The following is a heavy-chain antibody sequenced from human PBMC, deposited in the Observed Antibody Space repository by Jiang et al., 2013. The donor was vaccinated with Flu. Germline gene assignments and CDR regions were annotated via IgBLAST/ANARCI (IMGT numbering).Heavy chain of an antibody. V-gene: IGHV3-7*04. Sequence: PGGSLRLSCAASGFTFSGYWMNWVRQAPGKGLEWVANIKKDGSEKNYVDSVKGRFTISRDNAKNSLYLQMNSLRAGDTAVYYCARESYSAAFDIWGQGTMVTVSS. D-gene: IGHD2-21*01. CDR3: ARESYSAAFDI. CDR1: GFTFSGYW. J-gene: IGHJ3*02. CDR2: IKKDGSEK.